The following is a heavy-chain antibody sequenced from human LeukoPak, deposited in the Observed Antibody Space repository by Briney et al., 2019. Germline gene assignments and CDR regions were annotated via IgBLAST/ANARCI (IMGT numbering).Heavy chain of an antibody. V-gene: IGHV4-38-2*01. Sequence: SETLSLTCAVSGYSISSGFYWGWIRQPPGKGLEWIGSIYHRGSTYYNPSLKSRVTISVDTSKNQFSLKLTYVTAADTAVYYCGRSTIFGVIIIQFDPWGQGTLVRVSS. J-gene: IGHJ5*02. CDR3: GRSTIFGVIIIQFDP. CDR2: IYHRGST. D-gene: IGHD3-3*01. CDR1: GYSISSGFY.